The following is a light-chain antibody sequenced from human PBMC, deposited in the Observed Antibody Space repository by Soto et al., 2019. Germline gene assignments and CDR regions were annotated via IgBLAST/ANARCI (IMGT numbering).Light chain of an antibody. CDR3: QPRQYWPPIT. V-gene: IGKV3-11*01. Sequence: VVTHSPPTLSLSPGEGATLSCRTSLSVSSYLAWYQQKPGQAPRLLIYDESNRATGIPARFTGSGSVTAFNLTISTLEPEDFAVYYCQPRQYWPPITVGQGTRLEIK. CDR2: DES. J-gene: IGKJ5*01. CDR1: LSVSSY.